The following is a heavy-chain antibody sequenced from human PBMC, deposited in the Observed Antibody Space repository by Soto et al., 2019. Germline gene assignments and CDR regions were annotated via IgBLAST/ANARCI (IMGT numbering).Heavy chain of an antibody. CDR3: ATIPNVATPGPIAS. CDR1: GGSISSDNYY. D-gene: IGHD6-13*01. V-gene: IGHV4-39*07. Sequence: SETLSLTCNVSGGSISSDNYYWSWIRQPPGKGLEWIGHIYYTGAIYHNPSLKSRVTMSVDTSRNQFSLKLSSVTAVDTAVYYCATIPNVATPGPIASWGQGALVTVSS. CDR2: IYYTGAI. J-gene: IGHJ4*02.